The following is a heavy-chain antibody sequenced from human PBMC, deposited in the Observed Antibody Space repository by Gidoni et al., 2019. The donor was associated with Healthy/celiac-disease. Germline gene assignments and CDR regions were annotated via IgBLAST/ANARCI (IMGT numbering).Heavy chain of an antibody. V-gene: IGHV3-13*04. CDR2: IGTAGDT. J-gene: IGHJ6*02. CDR1: GFTFSSYD. CDR3: ARSQILTMVRGVSNYYYYYGMDV. D-gene: IGHD3-10*01. Sequence: EVQLVESGGGLVQPGGSLRLSCAASGFTFSSYDMHWVRQATGKGLEWVSAIGTAGDTYYPGSVKGRFTISRENAKNSLYLQMNSLRAGDTAVYYCARSQILTMVRGVSNYYYYYGMDVWGQGTTVTVSS.